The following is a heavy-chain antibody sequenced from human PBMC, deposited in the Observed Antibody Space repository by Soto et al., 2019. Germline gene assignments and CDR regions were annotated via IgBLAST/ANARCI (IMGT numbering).Heavy chain of an antibody. J-gene: IGHJ4*02. CDR2: ISYDGSNK. CDR1: GFTFSSYA. D-gene: IGHD1-1*01. Sequence: PGGSLRLSCAASGFTFSSYAMHWVRQAPGKGLEWVAVISYDGSNKYYADSVKGRFTISRDNSKNTLYLQMNSLRAEDTAVYYCARETGAFFDYWGQGTLVTAPQ. V-gene: IGHV3-30-3*01. CDR3: ARETGAFFDY.